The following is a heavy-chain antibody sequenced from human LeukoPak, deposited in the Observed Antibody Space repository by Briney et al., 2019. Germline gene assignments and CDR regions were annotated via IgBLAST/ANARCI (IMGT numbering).Heavy chain of an antibody. J-gene: IGHJ4*02. Sequence: GGSLRLSCAASGFTFSSYGMHWVRQAPGKGLEWVAVTSYDGSNKYYADSVKGRFTISRDNSKNTLYLQMNSLRAEDTAVYYCAKDATYSSSWYDYWGQGTLVTVSS. CDR2: TSYDGSNK. CDR3: AKDATYSSSWYDY. CDR1: GFTFSSYG. D-gene: IGHD6-13*01. V-gene: IGHV3-30*18.